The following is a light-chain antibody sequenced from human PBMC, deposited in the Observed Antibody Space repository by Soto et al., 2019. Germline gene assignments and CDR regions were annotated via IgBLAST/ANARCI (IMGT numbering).Light chain of an antibody. V-gene: IGLV1-40*01. CDR2: GDT. J-gene: IGLJ2*01. CDR1: SSNIGAGYG. CDR3: QAWDSSLSGVV. Sequence: QSVLTQPPSVSGAPGQRVAISCTGGSSNIGAGYGVYWYQQRPGTAPKLLIYGDTNRPSGVPDRFSGSKSGTSASLAITGLQAEDEADYYCQAWDSSLSGVVFGGGTKLTVL.